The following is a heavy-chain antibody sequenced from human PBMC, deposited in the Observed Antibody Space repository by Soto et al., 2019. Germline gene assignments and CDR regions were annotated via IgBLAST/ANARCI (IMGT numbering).Heavy chain of an antibody. D-gene: IGHD2-15*01. CDR2: ISAYNGNT. J-gene: IGHJ4*02. V-gene: IGHV1-18*01. Sequence: GASVKVSCKASGYTFTSYGISWVRQAPGQGLEWMGWISAYNGNTNYAQKLQGRVTMTTDTSTSTAYMELRSLRSDDTAVYYCARDSGGYCSGGSCYQYFDYWGQGTLVTVSS. CDR3: ARDSGGYCSGGSCYQYFDY. CDR1: GYTFTSYG.